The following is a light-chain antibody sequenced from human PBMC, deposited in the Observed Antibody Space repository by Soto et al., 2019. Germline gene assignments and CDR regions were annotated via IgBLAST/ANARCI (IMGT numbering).Light chain of an antibody. CDR3: EQYGTSPRM. J-gene: IGKJ1*01. Sequence: EIVLTQSPGTLSLSPGERATLSCRASQTVSRSFLGWYQQKSGQAPRLVMFGATNRAPGIPDRFSGRVSGTDFILTISRLEPEDFAAYYCEQYGTSPRMFGQGTKVEI. CDR1: QTVSRSF. CDR2: GAT. V-gene: IGKV3-20*01.